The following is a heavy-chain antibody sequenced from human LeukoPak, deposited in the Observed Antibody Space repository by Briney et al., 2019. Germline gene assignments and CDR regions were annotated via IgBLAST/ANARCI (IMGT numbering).Heavy chain of an antibody. CDR2: IYYSGST. CDR3: ARGRRDGYTLYYMDV. J-gene: IGHJ6*03. D-gene: IGHD5-24*01. V-gene: IGHV4-39*01. CDR1: GGSITSSSYY. Sequence: SETLSLTCTVSGGSITSSSYYWGWIRQPPGKGLEWVGSIYYSGSTYYNPSVKSRVTISVDTSKNQFSLKLSSVAAADTAVYYCARGRRDGYTLYYMDVWAKGTTVTISS.